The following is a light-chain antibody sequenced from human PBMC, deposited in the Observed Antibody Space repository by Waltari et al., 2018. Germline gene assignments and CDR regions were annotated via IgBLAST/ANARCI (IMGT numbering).Light chain of an antibody. Sequence: YELTQPPSVSVSPGQTASITCSGDKLGDKYACWYQQKPGQSPVLVIYQDSKRPSGIPERFSGSNSGNTATLTISGTQAMDEADYYCQAWDSSVVFGGGTKLTVL. V-gene: IGLV3-1*01. CDR1: KLGDKY. CDR3: QAWDSSVV. J-gene: IGLJ2*01. CDR2: QDS.